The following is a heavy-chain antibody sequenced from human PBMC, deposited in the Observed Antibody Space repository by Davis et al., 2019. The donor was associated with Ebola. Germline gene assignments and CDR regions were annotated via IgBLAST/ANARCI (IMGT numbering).Heavy chain of an antibody. V-gene: IGHV5-51*01. J-gene: IGHJ6*02. D-gene: IGHD2/OR15-2a*01. CDR1: GFTFTNYW. Sequence: GGSLRLSCKDFGFTFTNYWIAWVRQMPGKGLECMGVIYPRDSDTRYSPSFQGQVTISADKSINTAYLQWSSLKASDTAMYYCARTPPLWYYYGMDVWGQGTTVTVSS. CDR3: ARTPPLWYYYGMDV. CDR2: IYPRDSDT.